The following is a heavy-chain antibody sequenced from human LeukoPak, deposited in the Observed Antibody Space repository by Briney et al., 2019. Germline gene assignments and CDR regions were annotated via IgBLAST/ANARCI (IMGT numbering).Heavy chain of an antibody. J-gene: IGHJ4*02. CDR3: ARSYDILTGYYHDY. Sequence: GGSLRLSCAASGFTFSSYAMHWVRQAPGKGLGWVAVISYDGSNKYYADSVKGRFTISRDNSKNTLYLQMNSLRAEDTAVYYCARSYDILTGYYHDYWGQGTLVTVSS. CDR2: ISYDGSNK. CDR1: GFTFSSYA. D-gene: IGHD3-9*01. V-gene: IGHV3-30-3*01.